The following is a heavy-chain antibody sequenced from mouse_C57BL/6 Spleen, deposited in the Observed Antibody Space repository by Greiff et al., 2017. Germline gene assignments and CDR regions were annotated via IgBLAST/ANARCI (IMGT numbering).Heavy chain of an antibody. Sequence: VKLQQPGAELVKPGASVKLSCKASGYTFTSYWMHWVKQRPGRGLEWIGRIEPNSGGTKYNETFKSKATLTVDKPISTAYMQLSSLTSEDSAVYYCAREDYYGSSYSYLDVWGTGTTVTVSS. CDR3: AREDYYGSSYSYLDV. V-gene: IGHV1-72*01. D-gene: IGHD1-1*01. CDR2: IEPNSGGT. CDR1: GYTFTSYW. J-gene: IGHJ1*03.